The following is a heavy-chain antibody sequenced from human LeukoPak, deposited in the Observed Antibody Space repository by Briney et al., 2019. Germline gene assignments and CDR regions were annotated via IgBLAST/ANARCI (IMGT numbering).Heavy chain of an antibody. CDR1: GFTFSDYY. Sequence: PGGSLRLSCAASGFTFSDYYMSWIRQAPGKGLEWVSYISSSGSTIYYADSVKGRFTISRDNAKNSLYLQMNSLRAEDTAVYYCARVGIATIWDPYYFDYWGQGTLVTVSS. CDR3: ARVGIATIWDPYYFDY. J-gene: IGHJ4*02. D-gene: IGHD5-24*01. CDR2: ISSSGSTI. V-gene: IGHV3-11*04.